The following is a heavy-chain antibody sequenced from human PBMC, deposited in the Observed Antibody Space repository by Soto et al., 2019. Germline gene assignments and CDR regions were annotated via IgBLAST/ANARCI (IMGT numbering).Heavy chain of an antibody. V-gene: IGHV3-53*01. CDR3: ASSYTWRLFDY. CDR1: GCSVSSNY. Sequence: GSLRRAGPVSGCSVSSNYITWVRQAPGKGLEWVSTIYSGGSTYYAESVKGRFTISRDNSKNTLYLQMNILRAEDTAVYYCASSYTWRLFDYWGQGTLVTVYS. D-gene: IGHD1-20*01. J-gene: IGHJ4*02. CDR2: IYSGGST.